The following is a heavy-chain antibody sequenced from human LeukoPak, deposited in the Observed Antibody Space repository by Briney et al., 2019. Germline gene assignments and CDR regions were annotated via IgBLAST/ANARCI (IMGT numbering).Heavy chain of an antibody. J-gene: IGHJ3*02. V-gene: IGHV3-30*03. D-gene: IGHD6-13*01. CDR1: GFTFSSYG. Sequence: GGSLRLSCAASGFTFSSYGMHWVRQAPGKGLEWVAVISYDGSNKYYADSVKGRFTISRDNSKNTLYLQMNSLRAEDTAVYYCARDWYSSSWRVGAFDIWGQGTMVTVSS. CDR2: ISYDGSNK. CDR3: ARDWYSSSWRVGAFDI.